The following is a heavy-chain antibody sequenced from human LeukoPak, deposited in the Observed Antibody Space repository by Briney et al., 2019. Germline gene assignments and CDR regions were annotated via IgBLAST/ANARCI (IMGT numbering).Heavy chain of an antibody. V-gene: IGHV3-48*03. Sequence: GGSLRLSCAASGFSFSSYEINWVRQAPGKGLEWVSYIGSSGSTVYYADSVKGRFTISRDNAKKSLYLQMNSLRDEDTAVYYCAKETTYYYGSGSYYKMYYFDYWGQGTLVTVSS. J-gene: IGHJ4*02. CDR1: GFSFSSYE. CDR3: AKETTYYYGSGSYYKMYYFDY. CDR2: IGSSGSTV. D-gene: IGHD3-10*01.